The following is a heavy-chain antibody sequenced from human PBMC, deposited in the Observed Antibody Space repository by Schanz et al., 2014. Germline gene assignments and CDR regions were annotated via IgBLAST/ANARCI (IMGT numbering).Heavy chain of an antibody. D-gene: IGHD3-10*01. CDR3: ARGVRVRGISIDY. J-gene: IGHJ4*02. V-gene: IGHV3-66*01. Sequence: EVQLEVSGGGLVQPGGSLRLSCEASGFTVGNNYMSWVRQPPGKGLECISIIYSRGGTFHADSVKGRFTISRDNAKNSLYLQMNSLRAEDTAEYYCARGVRVRGISIDYWGQGTLVAVSS. CDR2: IYSRGGT. CDR1: GFTVGNNY.